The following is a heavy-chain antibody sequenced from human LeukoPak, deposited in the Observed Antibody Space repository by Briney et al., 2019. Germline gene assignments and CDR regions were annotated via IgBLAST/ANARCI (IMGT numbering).Heavy chain of an antibody. Sequence: PGGSLRLSCAASGFTFSSYAMSWVRQAPGKGLEWVSVISGSGDDTYYADSVKGRFTISRDNAKNSLYLQMNSLRAEDTAVYYCARDLGYYDSSGYYPLYYYGMDVWGQGTTVTVSS. V-gene: IGHV3-23*01. CDR2: ISGSGDDT. CDR1: GFTFSSYA. CDR3: ARDLGYYDSSGYYPLYYYGMDV. J-gene: IGHJ6*02. D-gene: IGHD3-22*01.